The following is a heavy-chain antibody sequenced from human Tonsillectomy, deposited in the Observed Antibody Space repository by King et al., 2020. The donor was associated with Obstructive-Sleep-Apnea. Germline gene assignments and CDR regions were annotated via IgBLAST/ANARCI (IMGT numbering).Heavy chain of an antibody. CDR2: ISYDGSNE. J-gene: IGHJ4*02. Sequence: VQLVESGGGVVQPGRSLRLSCAASGFTFDGYGMHWVRQAPGKGLEWVAFISYDGSNEYSVDSVKGRFTISRDNSKNTLYLLMNSLRAEDTAVYYCAKSSHSGVAGTFYWGQGTLVTVSS. D-gene: IGHD6-19*01. CDR3: AKSSHSGVAGTFY. CDR1: GFTFDGYG. V-gene: IGHV3-30*18.